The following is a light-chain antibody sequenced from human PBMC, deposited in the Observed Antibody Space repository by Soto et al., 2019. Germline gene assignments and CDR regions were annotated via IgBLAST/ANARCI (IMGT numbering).Light chain of an antibody. J-gene: IGLJ1*01. CDR1: SSNIGAGYD. CDR3: QSYDSSLSGSYV. V-gene: IGLV1-40*01. Sequence: SVLTQPPSVSGAPGQRVTISCTGSSSNIGAGYDVHWYQQLPGTAPKLLIYGNSNRPSGVPDRFSGSKSGTSASLAITGLQAEDEADYYCQSYDSSLSGSYVFGTGTKFTVL. CDR2: GNS.